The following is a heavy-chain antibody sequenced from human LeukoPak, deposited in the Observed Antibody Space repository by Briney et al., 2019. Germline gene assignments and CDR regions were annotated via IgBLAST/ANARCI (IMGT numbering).Heavy chain of an antibody. CDR1: GFTFSRYS. CDR3: ARGCGGDCYYYMDV. V-gene: IGHV3-21*01. Sequence: GGSLRLSCAASGFTFSRYSMNWVRRAPGKGMEWVSSISSSRGNIYSADSVKGRFSISRDNAKNSLYLHMNSLRAEDTAVYYCARGCGGDCYYYMDVWGKGTTVIVSS. CDR2: ISSSRGNI. D-gene: IGHD2-21*02. J-gene: IGHJ6*03.